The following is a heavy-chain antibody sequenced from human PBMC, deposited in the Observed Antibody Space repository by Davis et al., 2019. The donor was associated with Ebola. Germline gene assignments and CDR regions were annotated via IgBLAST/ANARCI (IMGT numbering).Heavy chain of an antibody. V-gene: IGHV3-64*02. D-gene: IGHD6-13*01. CDR1: GFTFSSYA. CDR3: ARGGSSSWSSPFDY. Sequence: GESLKISCAASGFTFSSYAMHWVRQAPGKGLEYVSAISSNGGSTYYADSVKGRFTISRDNSKNTLYLQMGSLRAEDMAVYYCARGGSSSWSSPFDYWGQGTLVTVSS. CDR2: ISSNGGST. J-gene: IGHJ4*02.